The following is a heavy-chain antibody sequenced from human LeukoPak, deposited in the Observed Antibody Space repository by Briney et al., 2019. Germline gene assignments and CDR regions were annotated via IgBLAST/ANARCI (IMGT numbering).Heavy chain of an antibody. Sequence: GTSLRFSCTASGYTFTDYGMHWVRQAPGKGLEWLSVISYSGVVKFYADSVKGRFTISRDNSKNTLYLQMNDLADEDTAVYYCSKDAAVLTSGLAASIHENRGHGTLVTVSS. CDR1: GYTFTDYG. CDR3: SKDAAVLTSGLAASIHEN. D-gene: IGHD6-25*01. V-gene: IGHV3-30*18. CDR2: ISYSGVVK. J-gene: IGHJ4*01.